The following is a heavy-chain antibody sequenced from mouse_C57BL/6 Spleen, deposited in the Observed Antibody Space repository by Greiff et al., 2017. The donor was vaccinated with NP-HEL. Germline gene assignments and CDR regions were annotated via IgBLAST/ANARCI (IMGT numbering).Heavy chain of an antibody. V-gene: IGHV14-4*01. D-gene: IGHD1-1*01. J-gene: IGHJ4*01. CDR2: IDPKNGDT. CDR1: GFNIKDDY. CDR3: TTTVVGYYYAMDY. Sequence: VQLQQSGAELVRPGASVKLSCTASGFNIKDDYMHWVKQRPEQGLEWIGWIDPKNGDTEYASKFQGKATITADTSSNTAYLQLSSLTSEDTAVYYCTTTVVGYYYAMDYWGQGTSVTVSS.